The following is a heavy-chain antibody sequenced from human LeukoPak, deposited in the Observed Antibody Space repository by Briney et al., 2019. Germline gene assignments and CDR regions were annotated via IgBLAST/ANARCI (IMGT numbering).Heavy chain of an antibody. CDR3: ARDPPAVASNTYG. CDR2: IYSDGTT. V-gene: IGHV3-66*01. Sequence: PGGSLRLSCAASGFTVRSNYMNWIRQAPGKGLEWVSLIYSDGTTDYADSVRGRFTISRDNFENTLYLQMNSLRVEDTAIYYCARDPPAVASNTYGWGQGNLVTVSS. CDR1: GFTVRSNY. D-gene: IGHD6-13*01. J-gene: IGHJ4*02.